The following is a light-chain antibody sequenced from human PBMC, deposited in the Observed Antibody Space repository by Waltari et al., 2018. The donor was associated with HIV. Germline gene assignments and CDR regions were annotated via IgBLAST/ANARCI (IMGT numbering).Light chain of an antibody. CDR1: QSVLYSSNTKNY. CDR3: QQYYSTPWT. Sequence: DIVMTQSPDYLAVSLAERATINCKSSQSVLYSSNTKNYLAWYQQKPVQPPKLLIYWASTRESGVPDRFSGSGSGTDFTLTSSSLQAEDVAVYYCQQYYSTPWTFGQGTKVEIK. CDR2: WAS. J-gene: IGKJ1*01. V-gene: IGKV4-1*01.